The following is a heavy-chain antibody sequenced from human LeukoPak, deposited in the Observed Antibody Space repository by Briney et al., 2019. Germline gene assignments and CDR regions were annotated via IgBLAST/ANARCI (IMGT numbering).Heavy chain of an antibody. CDR1: GYSFTSYW. J-gene: IGHJ3*02. CDR2: IYPGDSDT. CDR3: ARQVPGYCSSTSCLDAFDI. D-gene: IGHD2-2*01. Sequence: GESLKISCKGSGYSFTSYWIGWVRQMPGKGLEWMGIIYPGDSDTRYSPSFQGQVTISADKSISTAYLQWSSQKASDTAMYYCARQVPGYCSSTSCLDAFDIWGQGTMVTVSS. V-gene: IGHV5-51*01.